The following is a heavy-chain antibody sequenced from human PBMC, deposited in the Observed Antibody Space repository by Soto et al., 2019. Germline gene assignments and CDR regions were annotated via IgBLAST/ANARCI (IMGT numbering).Heavy chain of an antibody. CDR3: VRKLRELQRGYFDY. Sequence: PSETLSLTCTVSGGSISSGVYYWIWIRQHPGKGLEWIGYIYYSGSTYYNPSLKSRVTISVDTSKNQFSLKLSSVTAADTAVYYCVRKLRELQRGYFDYWGQGTLVTVSS. J-gene: IGHJ4*02. V-gene: IGHV4-31*03. CDR1: GGSISSGVYY. CDR2: IYYSGST. D-gene: IGHD1-7*01.